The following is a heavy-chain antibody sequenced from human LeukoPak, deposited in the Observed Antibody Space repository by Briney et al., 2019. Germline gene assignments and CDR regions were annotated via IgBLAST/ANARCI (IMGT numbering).Heavy chain of an antibody. J-gene: IGHJ4*02. V-gene: IGHV1-8*02. D-gene: IGHD2-15*01. CDR2: VSPNSGNT. CDR1: GGTFSSYA. CDR3: ARGVGYCSGGNCYGVGSSDY. Sequence: GSVKVSCKASGGTFSSYAISWVRQATGQELEWMGWVSPNSGNTGYAQKFQGRVTMTRDTSISTVYMELSSLRSEDTAVYYCARGVGYCSGGNCYGVGSSDYWGQGTLVTVSS.